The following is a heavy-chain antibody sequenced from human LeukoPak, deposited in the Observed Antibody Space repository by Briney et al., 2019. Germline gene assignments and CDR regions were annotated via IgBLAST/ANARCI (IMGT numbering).Heavy chain of an antibody. CDR2: ISFDGSDK. CDR1: GFTFSSYA. V-gene: IGHV3-30*04. D-gene: IGHD2-2*01. J-gene: IGHJ6*04. CDR3: ARACSGSRCYYYGMDV. Sequence: GGSLRLSCAASGFTFSSYAMHWVRQAPGKGLEWVAAISFDGSDKYYADSVKGRFTISRDNSKNTLYLQMNSLRVEDTAVNYCARACSGSRCYYYGMDVWGKGTTVTFSS.